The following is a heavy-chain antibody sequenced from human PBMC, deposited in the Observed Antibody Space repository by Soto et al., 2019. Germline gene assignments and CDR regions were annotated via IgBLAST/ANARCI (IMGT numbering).Heavy chain of an antibody. Sequence: SETLSLTCTVSGGSISSGGYYWSWIRQHPGKGLEWIGYIYYSGSTYYNPSLKSRVTISVDTSKNQFSLKLSSVTAADTAVYYCARASLLDYYGSSGRCNWFDPWGQGTLVTVSS. V-gene: IGHV4-31*03. CDR1: GGSISSGGYY. CDR2: IYYSGST. CDR3: ARASLLDYYGSSGRCNWFDP. D-gene: IGHD3-22*01. J-gene: IGHJ5*02.